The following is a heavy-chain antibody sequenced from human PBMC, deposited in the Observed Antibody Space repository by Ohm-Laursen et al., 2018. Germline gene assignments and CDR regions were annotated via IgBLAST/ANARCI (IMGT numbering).Heavy chain of an antibody. Sequence: SETLSLTCTVSGGSISSYYWSWIRQPPGKGLEWIGYINYSGNTNYNPSLKSRGTISVDTSKNQFSLRLSSVTAADTAVYYCASARGSSPGSSWYVLDFWGQGTLVTVSS. CDR2: INYSGNT. V-gene: IGHV4-59*08. CDR1: GGSISSYY. J-gene: IGHJ4*02. D-gene: IGHD6-13*01. CDR3: ASARGSSPGSSWYVLDF.